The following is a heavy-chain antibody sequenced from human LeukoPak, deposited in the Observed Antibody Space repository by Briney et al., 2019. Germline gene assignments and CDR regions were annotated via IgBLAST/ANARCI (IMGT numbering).Heavy chain of an antibody. CDR1: GFTFSSYA. J-gene: IGHJ4*02. D-gene: IGHD3-3*01. CDR2: FSGAGDYS. CDR3: AKHPYNDFWSGYYKGFDY. Sequence: GGSLRLSCAASGFTFSSYAMSWVRQAPGKGLEWVSSFSGAGDYSHSADSVKGRFIISRDNSKNTLYLQMNSLRVEDTAVYYCAKHPYNDFWSGYYKGFDYWGQGTLVTVSS. V-gene: IGHV3-23*01.